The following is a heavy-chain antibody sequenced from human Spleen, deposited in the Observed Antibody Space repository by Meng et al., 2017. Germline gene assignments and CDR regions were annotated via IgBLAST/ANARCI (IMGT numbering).Heavy chain of an antibody. CDR2: INAGDGTT. V-gene: IGHV1-3*01. J-gene: IGHJ4*02. CDR1: GYTFSNYA. D-gene: IGHD2-2*01. Sequence: QVQPVQSGPEVKKPGASVKVSFQASGYTFSNYAIHWVRQAPGQRLEWMGWINAGDGTTKYSEKFQGRVSITRDTSASTGYMELSSLTSEDTAVYHCARSYCSSTSCQYYFDYWGQGTLVTVSS. CDR3: ARSYCSSTSCQYYFDY.